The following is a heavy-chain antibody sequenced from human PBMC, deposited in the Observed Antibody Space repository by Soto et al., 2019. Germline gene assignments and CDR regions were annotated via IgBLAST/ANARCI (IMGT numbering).Heavy chain of an antibody. CDR2: ISGSGGST. Sequence: ESLRLSFAASGFTFSSYSMSWVRQAPGKGLEWVSSISGSGGSTNYADSVKGRFTISRDLSKNTLYLQMNSLRAEDTAVYYCAKDRERSPHDSWGQGILVTVSS. D-gene: IGHD1-1*01. CDR3: AKDRERSPHDS. V-gene: IGHV3-23*01. CDR1: GFTFSSYS. J-gene: IGHJ4*02.